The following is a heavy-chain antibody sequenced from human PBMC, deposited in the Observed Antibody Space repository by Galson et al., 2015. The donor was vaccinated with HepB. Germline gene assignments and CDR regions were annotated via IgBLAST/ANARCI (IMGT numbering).Heavy chain of an antibody. D-gene: IGHD2-15*01. CDR1: GYTFTSYY. Sequence: SVKVSCKTSGYTFTSYYMHWVRQAPGQGLEWMGIINPSGGSTSYAQKFQGRVTMTRDTSTSTVYMELSSLRSEDTAVYYCARDLVVVAAAAPGRVDYWGQGTLVTVSS. V-gene: IGHV1-46*01. J-gene: IGHJ4*02. CDR3: ARDLVVVAAAAPGRVDY. CDR2: INPSGGST.